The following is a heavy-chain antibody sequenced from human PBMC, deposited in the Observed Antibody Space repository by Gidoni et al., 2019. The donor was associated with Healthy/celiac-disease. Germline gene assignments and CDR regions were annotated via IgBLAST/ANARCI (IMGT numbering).Heavy chain of an antibody. D-gene: IGHD6-19*01. CDR3: ARTIAVAAFDP. V-gene: IGHV3-30*03. CDR2: ISYDGSNK. J-gene: IGHJ5*02. CDR1: GFTFSSYG. Sequence: QLQLVASGGALVQTVRSLRLSCAASGFTFSSYGMHWVRQAQGKGLEWVAVISYDGSNKYYADSVKGRFTISRDNSKNTLYLQMNSLRAEDTAVYYCARTIAVAAFDPWGQGTLVTVSS.